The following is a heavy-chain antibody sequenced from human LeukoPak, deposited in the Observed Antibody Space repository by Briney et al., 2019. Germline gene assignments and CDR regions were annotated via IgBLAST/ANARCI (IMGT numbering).Heavy chain of an antibody. J-gene: IGHJ3*02. D-gene: IGHD6-25*01. CDR2: ISYDGSNK. V-gene: IGHV3-30-3*01. CDR1: GFTFSSYA. Sequence: GGSLRLSCAASGFTFSSYAMHWVRQAPGKGLEWVAVISYDGSNKYYADSVKGRFTISRDNSKNTLYLQMNSLRAEDTAVYYCARRRRLEQRLPGDAFDIWGQGTLVTVS. CDR3: ARRRRLEQRLPGDAFDI.